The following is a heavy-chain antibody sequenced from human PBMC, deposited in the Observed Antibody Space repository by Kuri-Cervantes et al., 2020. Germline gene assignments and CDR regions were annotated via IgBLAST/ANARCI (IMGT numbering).Heavy chain of an antibody. D-gene: IGHD2-15*01. J-gene: IGHJ3*02. CDR3: ARVGCRGYTCYVPSHGFDI. CDR2: IWYDGSNK. CDR1: GFTFSSYA. Sequence: GGSLRLSCAASGFTFSSYAMHWVRQAPGKGLEWVAVIWYDGSNKYYADSVKGRFTISRDNSKNTLYLQMNSLRAEDTAVYYCARVGCRGYTCYVPSHGFDIWGQGTMVTVSS. V-gene: IGHV3-33*08.